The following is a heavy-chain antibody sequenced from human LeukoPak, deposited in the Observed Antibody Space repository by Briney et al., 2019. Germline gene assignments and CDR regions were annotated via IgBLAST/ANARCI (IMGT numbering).Heavy chain of an antibody. CDR1: GFTFSSYG. J-gene: IGHJ4*02. D-gene: IGHD3-22*01. Sequence: GGSLRLSCAASGFTFSSYGMHWVRQAAGKGLEWVAFIRYDGSNKYYAYSVKGRSTISRDNSKNTLYLQMNSLRAEDTAVYYCANPKGYYDSSALIGGYWGQGTLVTVSS. V-gene: IGHV3-30*02. CDR3: ANPKGYYDSSALIGGY. CDR2: IRYDGSNK.